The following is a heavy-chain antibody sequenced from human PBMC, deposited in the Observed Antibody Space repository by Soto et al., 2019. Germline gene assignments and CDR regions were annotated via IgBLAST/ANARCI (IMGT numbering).Heavy chain of an antibody. J-gene: IGHJ4*02. CDR1: GAPVTNHIYY. Sequence: PSETLSLTCSVSGAPVTNHIYYWGCFRQPPWKGLEWIVKSYSSGTGYYSTSLESRATISVDSSKNQFSLKLNSVTAAETATYFCARGYWGYFDSWGQGSLDTSPQ. D-gene: IGHD3-16*01. V-gene: IGHV4-39*02. CDR2: SYSSGTG. CDR3: ARGYWGYFDS.